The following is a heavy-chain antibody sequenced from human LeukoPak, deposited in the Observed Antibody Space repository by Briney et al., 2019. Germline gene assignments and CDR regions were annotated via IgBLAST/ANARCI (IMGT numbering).Heavy chain of an antibody. CDR2: IYYSGNT. Sequence: KPSETLSLTCTVSGDSVSNGGHYWTWIRQHPGKGLEWIGYIYYSGNTNYNPSLTSRVNISLDTSKNQFSLKLSSVTAADTAVYYCANSPVGNQARNVFDIWGQGTMVTVSS. CDR1: GDSVSNGGHY. CDR3: ANSPVGNQARNVFDI. D-gene: IGHD1-1*01. J-gene: IGHJ3*02. V-gene: IGHV4-31*03.